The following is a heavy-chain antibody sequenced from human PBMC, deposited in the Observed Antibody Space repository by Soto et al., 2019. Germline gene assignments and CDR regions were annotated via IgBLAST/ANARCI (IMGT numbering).Heavy chain of an antibody. J-gene: IGHJ2*01. V-gene: IGHV3-30*18. CDR3: AKVNFYWYFDL. CDR1: GFTFSSYG. CDR2: ISYDGSNK. Sequence: GGSLRLSCAASGFTFSSYGMRWVRQAPGKGLEWVAVISYDGSNKYYADSVKGRFTISRDNSKNTLYLQMNSLRAEDTAVYYSAKVNFYWYFDLWGRGTLVTVSS.